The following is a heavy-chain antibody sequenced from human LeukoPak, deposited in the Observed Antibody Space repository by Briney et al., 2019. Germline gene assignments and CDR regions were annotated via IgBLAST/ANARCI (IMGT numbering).Heavy chain of an antibody. CDR3: ARHVAHLVVAAILYWFDP. CDR1: SGSFSSYY. J-gene: IGHJ5*02. Sequence: PSETLSLTCTVSSGSFSSYYWNWIRQPAGKGLEWIGRIYITGSTNYNPSLKSRVTMSVDTSKNQFSLKLSSMTAADTAVYYCARHVAHLVVAAILYWFDPWGQGTLVTVSS. D-gene: IGHD2-15*01. V-gene: IGHV4-4*07. CDR2: IYITGST.